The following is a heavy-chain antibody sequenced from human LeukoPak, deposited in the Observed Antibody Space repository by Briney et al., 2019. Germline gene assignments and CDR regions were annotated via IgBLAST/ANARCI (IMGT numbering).Heavy chain of an antibody. CDR3: ARDSGYSGYDLRCDY. CDR2: IIPIFGTA. J-gene: IGHJ4*02. D-gene: IGHD5-12*01. Sequence: ASVKVSCKASGGTFSSYAISWVRQAPGQGLEWMGGIIPIFGTANYAQKFQGRVTITADESTSTAYMELSSLRSEDTAVYYCARDSGYSGYDLRCDYWGQGTLVTVSS. V-gene: IGHV1-69*13. CDR1: GGTFSSYA.